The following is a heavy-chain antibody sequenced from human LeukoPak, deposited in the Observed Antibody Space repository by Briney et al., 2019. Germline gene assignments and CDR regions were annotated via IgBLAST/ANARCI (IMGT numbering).Heavy chain of an antibody. CDR2: IYHSGST. Sequence: SETLSLTCAVSGGSISSGGYSWSWIRQPPGKGLEWIGYIYHSGSTNYNPSLKSRVTISVDTSKNQFSLKLSSVTAADTAVYYCARGDFPGLTGPFDYWGQGTLVTVSS. CDR3: ARGDFPGLTGPFDY. D-gene: IGHD3-9*01. V-gene: IGHV4-30-2*01. CDR1: GGSISSGGYS. J-gene: IGHJ4*02.